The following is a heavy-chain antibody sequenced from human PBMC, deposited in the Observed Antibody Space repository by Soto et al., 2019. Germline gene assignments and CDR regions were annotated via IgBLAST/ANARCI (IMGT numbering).Heavy chain of an antibody. CDR1: GATLRTYT. Sequence: QVQLVQSVAEVKKPGSSVKVSCKASGATLRTYTINWVRQAPGQGLEWMGGIIPIFGKANYAQKLQGRVTITADESTSTAYMELSSLRSEDTAVYYCARGVGYSYGYDYFYYGLDVWGQGTTVTVSS. J-gene: IGHJ6*02. V-gene: IGHV1-69*12. D-gene: IGHD5-18*01. CDR3: ARGVGYSYGYDYFYYGLDV. CDR2: IIPIFGKA.